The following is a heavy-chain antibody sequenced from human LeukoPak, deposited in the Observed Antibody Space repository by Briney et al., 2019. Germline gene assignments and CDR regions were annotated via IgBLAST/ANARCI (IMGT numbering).Heavy chain of an antibody. CDR1: GFTFDDYA. CDR2: ISWNSGSI. V-gene: IGHV3-9*01. Sequence: PGRSLRLSCAASGFTFDDYAMHWVRQAPGKGLEWVSGISWNSGSIGYADSVKGRFTISRANAKNSLYLQMNSLRAEDTALYYCAKDMAPRTYYYDSSGYNSWGQGTLVTVSS. CDR3: AKDMAPRTYYYDSSGYNS. J-gene: IGHJ4*02. D-gene: IGHD3-22*01.